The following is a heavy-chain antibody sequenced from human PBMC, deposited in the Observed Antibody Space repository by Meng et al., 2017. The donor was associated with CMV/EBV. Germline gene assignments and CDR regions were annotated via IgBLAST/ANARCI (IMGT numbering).Heavy chain of an antibody. CDR3: ASGPYYDFWSGYYTFDY. Sequence: ISSSSDYWSRIRQPPGKGLEWIGSIYYSGSTYYNPSLKSRVTISVDTSKNQFSLKLSSVTAADTAVYYCASGPYYDFWSGYYTFDYWGQGTLVTVSS. CDR1: ISSSSDY. V-gene: IGHV4-39*07. J-gene: IGHJ4*02. D-gene: IGHD3-3*01. CDR2: IYYSGST.